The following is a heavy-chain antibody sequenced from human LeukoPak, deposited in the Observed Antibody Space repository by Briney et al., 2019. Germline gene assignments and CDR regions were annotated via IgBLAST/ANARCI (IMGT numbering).Heavy chain of an antibody. CDR1: GYTFTGYY. D-gene: IGHD4-17*01. V-gene: IGHV1-2*02. CDR3: ARGTTVTTPFDY. Sequence: ASVKVSRKASGYTFTGYYIHWVRQAPGQGLEWMGWISPNSGGRNYAQKFQGRVTMTRDTSVSTAHMELSNVRSDDTAVYYCARGTTVTTPFDYWGQGTLVTVSS. CDR2: ISPNSGGR. J-gene: IGHJ4*02.